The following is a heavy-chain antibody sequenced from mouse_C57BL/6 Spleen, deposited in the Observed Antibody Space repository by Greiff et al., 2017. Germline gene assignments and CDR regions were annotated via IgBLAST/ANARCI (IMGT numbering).Heavy chain of an antibody. J-gene: IGHJ2*01. CDR3: TGGTPDYFDY. CDR2: IRLKSDNYAT. CDR1: GFTFSNYW. D-gene: IGHD3-3*01. Sequence: EVQLMESGGGLVQPGGSMKLSCVASGFTFSNYWMNWVRQSPEKGLEWVAPIRLKSDNYATHYAESVKGRFTISRDESKSSVYLQMNNVRAEDTGIYYCTGGTPDYFDYWGQGTTLTVSS. V-gene: IGHV6-3*01.